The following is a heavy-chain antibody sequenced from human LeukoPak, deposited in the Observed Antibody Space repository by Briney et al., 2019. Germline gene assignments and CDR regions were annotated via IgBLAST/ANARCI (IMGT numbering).Heavy chain of an antibody. Sequence: GASVKVSCKASGYSFTGYYMHWVRQAPGQGLEWMGWINPSSGGTNYAQKFQGRVTMTSDTSISTAYMEQSSLRSDDTAMYYCARGARGSHTPTGAFDIWGQGTMVTVSS. CDR1: GYSFTGYY. J-gene: IGHJ3*02. D-gene: IGHD3-16*01. CDR3: ARGARGSHTPTGAFDI. CDR2: INPSSGGT. V-gene: IGHV1-2*02.